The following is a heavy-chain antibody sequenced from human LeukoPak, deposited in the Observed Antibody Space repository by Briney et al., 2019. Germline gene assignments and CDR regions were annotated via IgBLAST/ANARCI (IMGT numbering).Heavy chain of an antibody. CDR1: GFTFSSYE. V-gene: IGHV3-48*03. J-gene: IGHJ6*03. D-gene: IGHD1-26*01. CDR2: ISSSGSTI. CDR3: ARAVGATEDYYYYYYMDV. Sequence: GGSLTLSCAASGFTFSSYELNWVRQAPGKGLDWVSYISSSGSTIYYADSVKGRFTISRDNAKNSLYLQMNSLRAEDTAVYYCARAVGATEDYYYYYYMDVWGKGTTVTVSS.